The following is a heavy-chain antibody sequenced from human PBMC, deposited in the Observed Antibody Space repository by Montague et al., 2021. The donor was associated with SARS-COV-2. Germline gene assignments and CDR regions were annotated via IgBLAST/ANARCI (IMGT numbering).Heavy chain of an antibody. J-gene: IGHJ6*02. CDR3: ARVRYYGSGTSLGMDV. V-gene: IGHV4-34*01. CDR1: CGSFSGYY. Sequence: SETLSLTCAGYCGSFSGYYGSGSRQPPGKGRECSGEINHSGSTNYNPSLKSRVTISVDTSKNQFSLKLSSVTAADTAVYYCARVRYYGSGTSLGMDVWGQGTTVTVSS. CDR2: INHSGST. D-gene: IGHD3-10*01.